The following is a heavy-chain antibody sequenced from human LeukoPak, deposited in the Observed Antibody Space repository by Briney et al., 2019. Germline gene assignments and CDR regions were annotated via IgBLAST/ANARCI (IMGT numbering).Heavy chain of an antibody. J-gene: IGHJ4*02. Sequence: ASVKVSCKASGYTFTSYSISWVRQAPGQGLEWMGWISAYNGNTNYAQKLQGRVTMTTDTSTSTAYMELRSLRSDDTAVYYCARDRAGYCGGDCSVDYWGQGTLVTVSS. V-gene: IGHV1-18*01. CDR2: ISAYNGNT. CDR1: GYTFTSYS. D-gene: IGHD2-21*02. CDR3: ARDRAGYCGGDCSVDY.